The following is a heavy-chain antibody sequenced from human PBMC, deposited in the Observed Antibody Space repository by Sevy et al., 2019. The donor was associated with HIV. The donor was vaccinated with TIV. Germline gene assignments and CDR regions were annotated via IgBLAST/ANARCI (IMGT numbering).Heavy chain of an antibody. CDR1: GGSISSGGYY. J-gene: IGHJ4*02. D-gene: IGHD3-3*01. V-gene: IGHV4-31*03. CDR2: IYYSGST. CDR3: ARAQTYDLWSGYSWCYFDY. Sequence: SENLSLTCTVSGGSISSGGYYWSWIRQHPGKGLKWIGYIYYSGSTYYNPSLKSRVTISVDTSKNQFSLKLSSVTAADTAVYYCARAQTYDLWSGYSWCYFDYWGQGTLVTVSS.